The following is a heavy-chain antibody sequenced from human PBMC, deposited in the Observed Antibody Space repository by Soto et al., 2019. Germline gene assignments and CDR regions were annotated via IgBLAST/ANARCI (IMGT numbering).Heavy chain of an antibody. D-gene: IGHD1-20*01. Sequence: GASVKVSCKASGGTFSSYAISWVRQAPGQGLEWMGGIIPIFGTANYAQKLQGRVTITADESTSTAYMELSSLRSEDTAVYYCARVPARGINWNPPPDAFDIWGQGTMVTVSS. CDR2: IIPIFGTA. J-gene: IGHJ3*02. CDR3: ARVPARGINWNPPPDAFDI. V-gene: IGHV1-69*13. CDR1: GGTFSSYA.